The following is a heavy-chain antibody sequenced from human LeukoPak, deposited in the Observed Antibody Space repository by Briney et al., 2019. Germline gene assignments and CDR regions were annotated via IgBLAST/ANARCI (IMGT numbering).Heavy chain of an antibody. CDR1: GYTFTGYY. J-gene: IGHJ4*02. D-gene: IGHD5-18*01. CDR3: ATAEKWVQLWST. V-gene: IGHV1-2*02. Sequence: WASVKVSCKASGYTFTGYYMHWVRQAPGQGLEWMGWINPNSGGTNYAQKFQGRVTMTRDTSISTAYMELSRLRSDDTAVYYCATAEKWVQLWSTWGQGTLVTVSS. CDR2: INPNSGGT.